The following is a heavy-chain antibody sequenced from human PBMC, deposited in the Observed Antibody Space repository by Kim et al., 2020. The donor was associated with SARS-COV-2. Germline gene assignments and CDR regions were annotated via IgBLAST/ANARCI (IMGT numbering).Heavy chain of an antibody. D-gene: IGHD6-13*01. CDR2: IIPIFGTA. V-gene: IGHV1-69*13. CDR1: GGTFSSYA. Sequence: SVKVSCKASGGTFSSYAISWVRQAPGQGLEWMGGIIPIFGTANYAQKFQGRVTITADESTSTAYMELSSLRSEDTAVYYCARIYSSSWYAPYYFDYWGQGTLVTVSS. CDR3: ARIYSSSWYAPYYFDY. J-gene: IGHJ4*02.